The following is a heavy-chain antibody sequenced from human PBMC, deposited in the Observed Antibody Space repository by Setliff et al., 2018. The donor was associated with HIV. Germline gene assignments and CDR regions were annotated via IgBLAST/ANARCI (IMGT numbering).Heavy chain of an antibody. J-gene: IGHJ5*01. CDR2: IIPIFGTT. CDR3: VRDRATGHEKVWYNWFDS. D-gene: IGHD2-21*01. V-gene: IGHV1-69*13. Sequence: SVKVSCKASGGTFSTYALSWVRQAPGQGLEWMGGIIPIFGTTNYAQKFQGRVTIAADESTRTAYMELRSLRSDDTAVYYCVRDRATGHEKVWYNWFDSWGQGTQVTVSS. CDR1: GGTFSTYA.